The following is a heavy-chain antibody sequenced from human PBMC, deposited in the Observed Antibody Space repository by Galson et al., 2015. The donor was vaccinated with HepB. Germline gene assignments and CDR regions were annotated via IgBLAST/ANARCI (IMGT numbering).Heavy chain of an antibody. V-gene: IGHV1-46*01. J-gene: IGHJ4*02. D-gene: IGHD4-17*01. CDR1: GYTFTSYY. CDR2: INPSGGST. CDR3: ARDRGDGYGDYGAYDY. Sequence: SVKVSCKASGYTFTSYYMHWVRQAPGQGLEWMGIINPSGGSTSYAQKFQGRVTMTRDTSTSTVYMELSSLRSEDTAVYYCARDRGDGYGDYGAYDYWGQGTLVTVSS.